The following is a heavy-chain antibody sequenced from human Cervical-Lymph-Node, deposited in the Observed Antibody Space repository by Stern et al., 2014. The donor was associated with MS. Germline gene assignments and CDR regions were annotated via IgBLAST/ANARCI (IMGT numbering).Heavy chain of an antibody. V-gene: IGHV4-39*01. Sequence: QVQLQESGPGLVKPSETLSLTCTVSGGSISSSSYYWGWIRQPPGKGLEWIGRIYYSGRTYYTPSHKSLVTISVDTSKTRFSLKLSSVTAADTAVYYCARWAYSSGWYNWFDPWGQGTLVTVSS. J-gene: IGHJ5*02. D-gene: IGHD3-22*01. CDR3: ARWAYSSGWYNWFDP. CDR1: GGSISSSSYY. CDR2: IYYSGRT.